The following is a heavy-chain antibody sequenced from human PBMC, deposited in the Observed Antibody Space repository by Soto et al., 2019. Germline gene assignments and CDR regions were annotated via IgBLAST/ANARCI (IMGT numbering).Heavy chain of an antibody. V-gene: IGHV3-30*18. CDR2: ISYEGSNK. J-gene: IGHJ1*01. CDR3: AKGQLPGSAEYLQQ. D-gene: IGHD2-2*01. CDR1: GFTFSSYG. Sequence: QVQLVESAGGVVQPGRSLRLSCAASGFTFSSYGMHWVRQAPGKGLEWVAVISYEGSNKYYADSVKGRFTISSDNYKKTLDLQMISLRAEDTAVYYCAKGQLPGSAEYLQQWGEGTLVAVSS.